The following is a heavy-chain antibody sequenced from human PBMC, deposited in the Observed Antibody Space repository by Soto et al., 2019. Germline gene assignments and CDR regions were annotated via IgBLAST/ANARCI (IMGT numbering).Heavy chain of an antibody. CDR1: GGSLRDHS. J-gene: IGHJ5*02. D-gene: IGHD3-10*01. CDR2: INHRGTT. V-gene: IGHV4-34*01. Sequence: AEALSVTCAVSGGSLRDHSWSWIRQSPGTGLQWIGEINHRGTTNYNPSLRSRVTISVDTSKNEFSLRLRSVTAADTAVYYCVRGGGFITGGMVWFDPWGQGTLVTVSS. CDR3: VRGGGFITGGMVWFDP.